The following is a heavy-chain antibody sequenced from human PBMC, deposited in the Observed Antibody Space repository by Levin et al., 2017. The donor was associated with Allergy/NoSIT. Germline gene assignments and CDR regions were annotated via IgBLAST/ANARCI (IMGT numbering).Heavy chain of an antibody. V-gene: IGHV4-4*07. J-gene: IGHJ5*02. CDR2: INTSGST. CDR3: ARGAYGSGSSNWFDP. Sequence: SETLSLTCVVSGGSISSSYWSWIRQPAGKGLEWIGRINTSGSTTYNPSLKSRVTMSIDTSKNQFSLKLSSVTAADTAVYYCARGAYGSGSSNWFDPWGQGTLVTVSS. D-gene: IGHD3-10*01. CDR1: GGSISSSY.